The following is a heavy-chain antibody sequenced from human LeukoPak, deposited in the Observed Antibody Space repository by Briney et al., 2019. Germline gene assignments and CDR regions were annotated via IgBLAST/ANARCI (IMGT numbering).Heavy chain of an antibody. CDR1: GGSISSGGYY. Sequence: SQTLSLTCTVSGGSISSGGYYWSWLRQHPGKGLEWIGYIYYSGSTYYNPSLKSRVTISVDTSKNQFSLKLSSVTAADTAVYYCARVYDRSGYYLDYWGQGTLVTVSS. V-gene: IGHV4-31*03. J-gene: IGHJ4*02. CDR2: IYYSGST. D-gene: IGHD3-22*01. CDR3: ARVYDRSGYYLDY.